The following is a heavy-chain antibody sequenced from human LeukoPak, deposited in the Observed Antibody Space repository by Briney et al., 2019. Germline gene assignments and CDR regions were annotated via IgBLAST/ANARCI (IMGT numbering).Heavy chain of an antibody. V-gene: IGHV3-64D*09. CDR3: VKLAEGGC. CDR1: GFTFSRYA. Sequence: GGSLRLSCSASGFTFSRYAMHWVRQAPGKGLDYVSAISGNGGSTYYADSVKGRFTISRDNSKDTLYLQMSSLRAEDAAVYYCVKLAEGGCWGQGTLVTVSS. D-gene: IGHD2-15*01. J-gene: IGHJ4*02. CDR2: ISGNGGST.